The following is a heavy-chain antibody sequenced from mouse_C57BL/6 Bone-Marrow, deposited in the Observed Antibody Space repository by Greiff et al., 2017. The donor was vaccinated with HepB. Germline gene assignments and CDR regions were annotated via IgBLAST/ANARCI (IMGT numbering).Heavy chain of an antibody. Sequence: VQLQQSGGGLVQPGGSLSLSCAASGFTFTDYYMSWVRQPPGKALEWLGFIRNKANGYTTEYSASVKGRFTISRDNSQSILYLQMNALRAEDSATYYCARSSDGYSFAYWGQGTLVTVSA. CDR3: ARSSDGYSFAY. CDR1: GFTFTDYY. V-gene: IGHV7-3*01. CDR2: IRNKANGYTT. D-gene: IGHD2-3*01. J-gene: IGHJ3*01.